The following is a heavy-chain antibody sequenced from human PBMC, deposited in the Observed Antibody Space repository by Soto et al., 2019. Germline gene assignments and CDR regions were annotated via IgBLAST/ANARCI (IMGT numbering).Heavy chain of an antibody. Sequence: PGESLKISCKGSGYSFTTYWITWVRQMPGKGLEWMGRIDPSDSYTSYSPSFQGHVTFSVDKSISTSYLQWSSLKASDTAMYYCARHGGYGSGFLSWFDPWGLGTLVTVSS. CDR2: IDPSDSYT. V-gene: IGHV5-10-1*01. CDR3: ARHGGYGSGFLSWFDP. J-gene: IGHJ5*02. D-gene: IGHD3-10*01. CDR1: GYSFTTYW.